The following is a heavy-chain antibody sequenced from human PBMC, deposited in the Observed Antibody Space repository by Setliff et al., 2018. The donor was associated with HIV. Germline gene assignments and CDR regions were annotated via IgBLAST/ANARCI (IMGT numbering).Heavy chain of an antibody. CDR1: GGSFTTYY. CDR3: ARPSAGGGYNYWYFDL. CDR2: FYTSGST. V-gene: IGHV4-4*08. D-gene: IGHD5-12*01. Sequence: SETLSLTCTVSGGSFTTYYWSWLRQPPGKELEWIGYFYTSGSTYYNPSLKSRVTISVDTSKNQFSLKLSSVTAADTAVYYCARPSAGGGYNYWYFDLWGRGTLVTVSS. J-gene: IGHJ2*01.